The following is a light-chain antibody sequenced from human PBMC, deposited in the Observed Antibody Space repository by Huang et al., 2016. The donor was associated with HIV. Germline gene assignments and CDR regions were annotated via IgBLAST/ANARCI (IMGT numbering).Light chain of an antibody. Sequence: EIVMTQSPATLSVSPGERATLSCRASQSVSSNLAWYQQKPGQAPRLLIYGVSTRATGIPARFRGSGSGTEFTLTISSLQSEDFAVYYCQQYNNWPPTFGQGTKVEIK. CDR2: GVS. CDR3: QQYNNWPPT. CDR1: QSVSSN. J-gene: IGKJ1*01. V-gene: IGKV3-15*01.